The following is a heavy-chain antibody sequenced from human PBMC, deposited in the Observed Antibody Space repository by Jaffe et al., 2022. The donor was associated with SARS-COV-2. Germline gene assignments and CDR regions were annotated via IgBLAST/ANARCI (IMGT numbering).Heavy chain of an antibody. CDR2: IYYSGST. D-gene: IGHD2-15*01. J-gene: IGHJ4*02. Sequence: QVQLQESGPGLVKPSETLSLTCTVSGGSISSYYWSWIRQPPGKGLEWIGNIYYSGSTNYNPSLKSRVTISVDTSKNQFSLKLSSLTAADTAVFYCARERCSGGTCSPDYWGQGTLVTVSS. CDR3: ARERCSGGTCSPDY. CDR1: GGSISSYY. V-gene: IGHV4-59*01.